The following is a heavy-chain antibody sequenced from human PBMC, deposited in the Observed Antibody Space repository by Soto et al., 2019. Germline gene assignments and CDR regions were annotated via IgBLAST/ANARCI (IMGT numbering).Heavy chain of an antibody. CDR2: INAGNGNT. Sequence: ASVKVSCKASGYTFTNYAIHWVRQAPGQGLEWMGWINAGNGNTKYSQKFQGRVTITRDTSASTAYMELSSLRSEDTAVYYCARAVAVPADFDDSGQGTRVTVSS. V-gene: IGHV1-3*01. CDR3: ARAVAVPADFDD. D-gene: IGHD6-19*01. CDR1: GYTFTNYA. J-gene: IGHJ4*02.